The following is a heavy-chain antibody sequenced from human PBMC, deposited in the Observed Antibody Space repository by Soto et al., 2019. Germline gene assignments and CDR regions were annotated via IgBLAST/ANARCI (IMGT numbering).Heavy chain of an antibody. D-gene: IGHD4-17*01. J-gene: IGHJ6*02. Sequence: QVQLVQSGAEEKKPGASVKVSCRASGYTLTTYTIHWVRQAPGQRLEWMGWVNGGNANTKYSQKFQGRVTITRDTSASTAYMELSSLRSADTAVYSCARGYGDYGRMDVWGQGTTVTVSS. CDR3: ARGYGDYGRMDV. CDR2: VNGGNANT. V-gene: IGHV1-3*05. CDR1: GYTLTTYT.